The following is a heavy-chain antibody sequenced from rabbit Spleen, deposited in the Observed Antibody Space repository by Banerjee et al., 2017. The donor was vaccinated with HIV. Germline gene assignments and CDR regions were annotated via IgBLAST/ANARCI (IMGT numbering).Heavy chain of an antibody. CDR3: ARNIGSTAGDYTALDL. V-gene: IGHV1S45*01. D-gene: IGHD2-1*01. Sequence: QEQLVESGGGLVKPGASLTLTCKASGFSFSNKAVMCWVRQAPGKGLEWIACINAVTGKAVYASWAKGRITFSKTSSTTVTLQMTSLTGADTASYSCARNIGSTAGDYTALDLWGPGTLVTVS. CDR2: INAVTGKA. CDR1: GFSFSNKAV. J-gene: IGHJ6*01.